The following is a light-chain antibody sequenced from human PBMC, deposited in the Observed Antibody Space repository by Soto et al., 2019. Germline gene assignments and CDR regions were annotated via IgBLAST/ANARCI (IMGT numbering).Light chain of an antibody. CDR2: RTS. CDR1: ESVSSSF. Sequence: EVVLTQSPGTLSLSPGERATLSCRASESVSSSFVAWYQQKHGQAPSLLIYRTSSRVTGIPDRFSGSGSGTDFTLTISRLEPEDFAVYFCQHYGNSLWTFGQGTKVEIK. V-gene: IGKV3-20*01. CDR3: QHYGNSLWT. J-gene: IGKJ1*01.